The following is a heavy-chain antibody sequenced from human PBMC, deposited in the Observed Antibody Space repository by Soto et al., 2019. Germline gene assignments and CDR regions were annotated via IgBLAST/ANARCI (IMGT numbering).Heavy chain of an antibody. CDR1: VDAISNYY. V-gene: IGHV4-59*01. D-gene: IGHD5-12*01. CDR3: ARGNRATITSFFAY. Sequence: SETLSRTFSVSVDAISNYYWSWLRQTPGKGLEWIGCVHDSGSTDYNPSFKGRVSMSLQTSKSQFSLNLRSVTAADTATHFCARGNRATITSFFAYWGQGLPVTVSS. CDR2: VHDSGST. J-gene: IGHJ4*02.